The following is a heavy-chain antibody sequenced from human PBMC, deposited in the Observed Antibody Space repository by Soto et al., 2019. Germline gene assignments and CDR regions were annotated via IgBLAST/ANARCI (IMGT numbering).Heavy chain of an antibody. CDR1: GFSFSTYW. V-gene: IGHV3-23*01. CDR3: AKGGYYSLFDI. D-gene: IGHD3-16*01. J-gene: IGHJ3*02. CDR2: ISGSGGRT. Sequence: HPGGSLRLSCAASGFSFSTYWMYWVRQAPGKGLEWVSGISGSGGRTYYADSVKGRFTISRDNSNNTLSLQMHILRVEDTAVYFCAKGGYYSLFDIWGQGTMVTVSS.